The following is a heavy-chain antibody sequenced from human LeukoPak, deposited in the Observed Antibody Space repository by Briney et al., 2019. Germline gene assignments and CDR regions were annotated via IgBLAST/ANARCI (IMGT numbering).Heavy chain of an antibody. V-gene: IGHV1-69*04. CDR2: IIPILDVT. D-gene: IGHD2-8*02. CDR1: GGTFSSYA. CDR3: ARARDYDSDGTGFHPCDI. Sequence: SVTVSCKASGGTFSSYAISWVRQAPGQGLEWMGRIIPILDVTNYAQKFQDRVTITADKFTSAAYMELSSLRSEDTAVYYCARARDYDSDGTGFHPCDIWGQGTMVTVSS. J-gene: IGHJ3*02.